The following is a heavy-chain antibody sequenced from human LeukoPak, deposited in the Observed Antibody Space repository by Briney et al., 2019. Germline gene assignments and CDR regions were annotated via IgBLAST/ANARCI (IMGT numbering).Heavy chain of an antibody. V-gene: IGHV3-48*03. CDR3: AKGGGSRYFDWLLRSEAFDI. D-gene: IGHD3-9*01. CDR1: GFTFSSYE. Sequence: GGSLRLSCAASGFTFSSYEMNWVRQASGKGLEWVSYISSSGSTIYYADSVKGRFTISRDNSKNTLYLQMNSLRAEDTAVYYCAKGGGSRYFDWLLRSEAFDIWGQGTMVTVSS. CDR2: ISSSGSTI. J-gene: IGHJ3*02.